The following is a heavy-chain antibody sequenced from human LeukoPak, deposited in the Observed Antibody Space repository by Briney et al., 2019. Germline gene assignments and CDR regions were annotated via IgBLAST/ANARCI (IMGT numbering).Heavy chain of an antibody. CDR3: ARQLSSSWYYFDY. Sequence: ASVKVSCKASGGTFSSYAISWVRQAPGQGLEWMGIINPSGGSTSYAQKFQGRVTMTRDTSTSTVYMELSSLRSEDTAVYYCARQLSSSWYYFDYWGQGTLVTVSS. CDR1: GGTFSSYA. D-gene: IGHD6-13*01. J-gene: IGHJ4*02. CDR2: INPSGGST. V-gene: IGHV1-46*01.